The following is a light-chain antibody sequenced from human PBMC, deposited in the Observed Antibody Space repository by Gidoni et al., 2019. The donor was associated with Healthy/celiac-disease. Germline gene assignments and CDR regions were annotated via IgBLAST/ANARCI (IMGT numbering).Light chain of an antibody. J-gene: IGKJ2*04. CDR2: AAS. CDR3: QQSYSTPCS. CDR1: ESISSY. V-gene: IGKV1-39*01. Sequence: DIQMTQSPSSLSASVGDRVTITCRASESISSYLNWYQQKPGKAPKLLIYAASSLQSGVPSRFSGSGSGTDFTLTISRLQLEDFATYYFQQSYSTPCSFGQGTKLEIK.